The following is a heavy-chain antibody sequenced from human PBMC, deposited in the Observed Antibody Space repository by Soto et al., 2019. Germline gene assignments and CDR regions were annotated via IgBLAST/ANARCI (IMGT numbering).Heavy chain of an antibody. V-gene: IGHV3-30*18. D-gene: IGHD6-13*01. CDR3: AKDSEYSSSWYSSNWFDP. Sequence: PGGSLRLSCAASGFTFSSYGMHWVRQAPGKWLEWVAVISYDGSNKYYADSVKGRFTISRDNSKNTLYLQMNSLRAEDTAVYYCAKDSEYSSSWYSSNWFDPWGQGXQVTVYS. CDR2: ISYDGSNK. CDR1: GFTFSSYG. J-gene: IGHJ5*02.